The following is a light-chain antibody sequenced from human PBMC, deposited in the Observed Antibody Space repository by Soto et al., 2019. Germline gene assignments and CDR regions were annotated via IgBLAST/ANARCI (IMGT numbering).Light chain of an antibody. V-gene: IGLV2-23*02. Sequence: QSVLAQPASVSGSPGQSITISCTGTSSDVGSYNLISWYQQYPDKAPKLMIYEVNKRPSGVSNRFSGSKSGNTASLTISGLQAEEEVDYSCCSFGGTSTFYVFGSGTKVTVL. J-gene: IGLJ1*01. CDR2: EVN. CDR3: CSFGGTSTFYV. CDR1: SSDVGSYNL.